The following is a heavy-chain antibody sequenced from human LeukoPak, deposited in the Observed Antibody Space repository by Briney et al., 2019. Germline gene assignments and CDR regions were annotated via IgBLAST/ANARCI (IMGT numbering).Heavy chain of an antibody. J-gene: IGHJ4*02. V-gene: IGHV1-69*13. CDR2: ISPIFGTA. CDR1: GGTFSSYA. CDR3: ARTTTYYYDSSGYYPDY. Sequence: SVKVSCKASGGTFSSYAISWVRQAPGQGLEWMGGISPIFGTANYAQKFQGRVTITADESTSTAYMELSSLRSEDTAVYYCARTTTYYYDSSGYYPDYWGQGTLVTVSS. D-gene: IGHD3-22*01.